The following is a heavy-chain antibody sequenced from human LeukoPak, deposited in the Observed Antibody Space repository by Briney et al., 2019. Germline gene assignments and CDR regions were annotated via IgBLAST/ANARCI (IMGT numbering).Heavy chain of an antibody. CDR1: GGSISSSSYY. CDR3: ARLPSTTPPDY. D-gene: IGHD1-14*01. V-gene: IGHV4-39*01. CDR2: IYYSGNT. J-gene: IGHJ4*02. Sequence: CETLSLTCTVSGGSISSSSYYWGWIRQPPGKGLEWIGSIYYSGNTYYDPSLKSRVSISVDTSQNQFSLKLSSVTAADTAVYYCARLPSTTPPDYWGQGTVDTVSS.